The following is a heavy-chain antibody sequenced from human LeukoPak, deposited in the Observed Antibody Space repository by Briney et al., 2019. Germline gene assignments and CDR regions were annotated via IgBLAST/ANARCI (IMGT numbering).Heavy chain of an antibody. D-gene: IGHD4-17*01. CDR3: ARGPPTVTRKKQQRTFLDYFQH. CDR2: INHSGST. Sequence: SETLSLTCAVYGGSFSGYYWSWIRQPPGKGLEWIGEINHSGSTNYNPSLKSRVTISVDTSKNQFSLKLSSVTAADTAVYYCARGPPTVTRKKQQRTFLDYFQHWGQGTPVTVSS. V-gene: IGHV4-34*01. CDR1: GGSFSGYY. J-gene: IGHJ1*01.